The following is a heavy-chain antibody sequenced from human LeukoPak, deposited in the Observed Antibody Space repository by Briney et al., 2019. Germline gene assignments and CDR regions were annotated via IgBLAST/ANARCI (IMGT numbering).Heavy chain of an antibody. J-gene: IGHJ4*02. CDR1: GVSFSGYY. D-gene: IGHD6-13*01. V-gene: IGHV4-34*01. Sequence: PSETLSLTCAVYGVSFSGYYWSWIRQPPGKGLEWIGEINHSGSTNYNPSLKSRVTISVDTSKNQLSLKLSSVTAADTAVYYCARGRGQQDYYWGQGTLVTVSS. CDR2: INHSGST. CDR3: ARGRGQQDYY.